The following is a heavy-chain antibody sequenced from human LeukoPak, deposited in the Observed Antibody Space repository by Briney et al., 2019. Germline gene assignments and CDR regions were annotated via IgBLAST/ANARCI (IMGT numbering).Heavy chain of an antibody. J-gene: IGHJ5*02. D-gene: IGHD1-26*01. CDR3: ARDLLRGSYFGWFDP. V-gene: IGHV4-59*01. Sequence: SETLSLTCTVSGGSISSYYWSWIRQPPGKGLEWIGYIYYSGSTNYNPSPKSRVTISVDTSKNQFSLKLSSVTAADTAVYYCARDLLRGSYFGWFDPWGQGTLVTVSS. CDR2: IYYSGST. CDR1: GGSISSYY.